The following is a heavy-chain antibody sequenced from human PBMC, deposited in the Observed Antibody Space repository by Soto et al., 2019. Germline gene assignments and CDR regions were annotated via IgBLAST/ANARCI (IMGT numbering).Heavy chain of an antibody. Sequence: GGSLGLSCAASGFTFSSYAMSWVRQAPGKGLEWVSAISGSGGSTYYADSVKGRFTISRDNSKNTLYLQMNSLRAEDTAVYYCAKDVRGYSYGSDYWGQGTLVTVSS. D-gene: IGHD5-18*01. CDR2: ISGSGGST. V-gene: IGHV3-23*01. CDR1: GFTFSSYA. CDR3: AKDVRGYSYGSDY. J-gene: IGHJ4*02.